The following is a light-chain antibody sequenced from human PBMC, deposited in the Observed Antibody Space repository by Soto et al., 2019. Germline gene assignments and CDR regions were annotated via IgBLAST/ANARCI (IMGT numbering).Light chain of an antibody. CDR2: DVS. CDR3: CSYAGSYTFGV. J-gene: IGLJ1*01. Sequence: QSALTQPRSVSGSPGQSVTISCTGTSSDVGGYNDVSWYQQHPGKAPKLMIYDVSKRPSGVPDRFSGSKSGNTASLTISGLQAEDEADYYCCSYAGSYTFGVFGTGTKVTVL. CDR1: SSDVGGYND. V-gene: IGLV2-11*01.